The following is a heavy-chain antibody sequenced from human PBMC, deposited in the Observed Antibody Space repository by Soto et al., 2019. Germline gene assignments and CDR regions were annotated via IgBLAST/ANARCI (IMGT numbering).Heavy chain of an antibody. J-gene: IGHJ4*02. Sequence: QVQLVQSGGGVVQPGRSLRLSCAASGFRFSGYGMHWLRQAPGKGLEWVAVISYDGSNRYYADSVKGRFTISRDNNKNIVYLEMTGLRPEDTAMYFCAKETREDWNFVVYYCDEWGQGSLVTVSA. CDR3: AKETREDWNFVVYYCDE. CDR2: ISYDGSNR. D-gene: IGHD1-7*01. V-gene: IGHV3-30*18. CDR1: GFRFSGYG.